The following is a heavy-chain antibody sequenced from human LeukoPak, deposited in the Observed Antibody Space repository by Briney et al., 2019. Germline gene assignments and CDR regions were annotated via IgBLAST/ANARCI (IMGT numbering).Heavy chain of an antibody. Sequence: GGSLRLSCAASGFTFSIYSTNWVRQAPGKGLEWVSFISYNGDTILYADSVKGRFTTSRDNAKNSLYLQMNSLRAGDTAVYYCTSNAAAGTNYWGQGTLVTVSS. CDR3: TSNAAAGTNY. CDR1: GFTFSIYS. V-gene: IGHV3-48*04. J-gene: IGHJ4*02. CDR2: ISYNGDTI. D-gene: IGHD6-13*01.